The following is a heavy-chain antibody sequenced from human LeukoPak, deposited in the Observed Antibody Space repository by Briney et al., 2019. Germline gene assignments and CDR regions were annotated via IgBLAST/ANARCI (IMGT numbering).Heavy chain of an antibody. CDR3: ARGLTYYDFWSGYYNYYYYGMDV. CDR1: GYTFTSYD. Sequence: ASVKVSCKASGYTFTSYDINWVRQATGQGLEWMGWMNPNSGNTGYAQKFQGRVTMTRNTSISTAYTELSSLRSEDTAVYYCARGLTYYDFWSGYYNYYYYGMDVWGQGTTVTVSS. V-gene: IGHV1-8*01. D-gene: IGHD3-3*01. J-gene: IGHJ6*02. CDR2: MNPNSGNT.